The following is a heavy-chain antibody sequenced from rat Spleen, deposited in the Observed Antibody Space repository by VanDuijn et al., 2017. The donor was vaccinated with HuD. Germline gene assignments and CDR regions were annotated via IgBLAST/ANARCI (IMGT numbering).Heavy chain of an antibody. CDR1: GFTFSYYG. Sequence: EVQLVESGGGLVQPGRSLKLSCAASGFTFSYYGMAWVRPAPTKGLDWVASIINSGGSTYYRYSVKGRFTISRDNAKSTLYLQMDSLRSEDTSTYYCTTQGYNPPFDYWGQGVMVTVSS. V-gene: IGHV5S13*01. CDR2: IINSGGST. CDR3: TTQGYNPPFDY. J-gene: IGHJ2*01. D-gene: IGHD1-4*01.